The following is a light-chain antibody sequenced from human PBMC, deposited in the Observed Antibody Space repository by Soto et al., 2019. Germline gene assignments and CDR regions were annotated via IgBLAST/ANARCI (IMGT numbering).Light chain of an antibody. V-gene: IGKV3-11*01. CDR1: QSVSSY. CDR3: KQRSNWPPTWT. Sequence: VLTQSPGTLSLSPGKRATLSCRASQSVSSYLAWYQQKPGQAPRLLIYDASNRATGIPARFSGSGSGTDFTLTISRLEPEDSAVYYCKQRSNWPPTWTFGHGTKGDIK. CDR2: DAS. J-gene: IGKJ1*01.